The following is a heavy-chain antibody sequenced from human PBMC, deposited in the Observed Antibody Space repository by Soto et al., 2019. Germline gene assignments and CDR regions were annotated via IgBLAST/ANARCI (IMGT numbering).Heavy chain of an antibody. D-gene: IGHD2-15*01. CDR3: ATLVLYYCSGGSCYSYY. CDR1: GFTFSSYA. J-gene: IGHJ4*02. CDR2: ISGSGGST. V-gene: IGHV3-23*01. Sequence: EVQLLESGGGLVQPGGSLRLSCAASGFTFSSYAMSWVRQAPGKGLEWVSAISGSGGSTYYADSVKGRFTISRDNSKNTLDRQVNSLRAEDTRVDYCATLVLYYCSGGSCYSYYWGQGTLVSVS.